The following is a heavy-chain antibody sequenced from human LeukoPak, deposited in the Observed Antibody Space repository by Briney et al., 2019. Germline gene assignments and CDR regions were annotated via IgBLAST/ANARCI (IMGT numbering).Heavy chain of an antibody. CDR3: ARWRGYSSGWSGPFDD. Sequence: ASVKVSCKASGYTFTGHYMHWVRQAPGQGLEWMGWIDPNSGGTNYAQRFQGRVTMTRDTSINTGYMELSSLTSDDTAVYYCARWRGYSSGWSGPFDDWGRGTLVTVSS. CDR2: IDPNSGGT. D-gene: IGHD6-13*01. V-gene: IGHV1-2*02. J-gene: IGHJ4*02. CDR1: GYTFTGHY.